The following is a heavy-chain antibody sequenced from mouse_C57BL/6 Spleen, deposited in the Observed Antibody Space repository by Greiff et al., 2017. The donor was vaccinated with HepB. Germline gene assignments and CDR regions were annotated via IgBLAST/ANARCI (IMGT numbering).Heavy chain of an antibody. CDR1: GYTFTSYD. CDR3: ASSYYDFGEGYYFGY. J-gene: IGHJ2*01. Sequence: QVQLQQSGPELVKPGASVKLSCTASGYTFTSYDINWVKQRPGQGQEGIGWIYPRDGSTKYNETFKDKATMTVDTSSSTACMELHSVTSEDSAVYFCASSYYDFGEGYYFGYWGQGTTVTVSS. D-gene: IGHD2-4*01. CDR2: IYPRDGST. V-gene: IGHV1-85*01.